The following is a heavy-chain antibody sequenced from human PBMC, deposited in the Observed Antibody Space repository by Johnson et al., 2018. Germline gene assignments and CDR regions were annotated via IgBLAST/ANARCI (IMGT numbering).Heavy chain of an antibody. CDR1: GFTFNTAW. CDR3: TTDYFYYMNG. CDR2: IKSKTHGGTT. J-gene: IGHJ6*03. V-gene: IGHV3-15*07. Sequence: VQLVQSGGGLLKAGGSLRLSCAGSGFTFNTAWMNWVRQAPGKGLEWVGRIKSKTHGGTTDYAAPVKGRFTISRDDSKNTRYLQTNSLQAEDKAVYYCTTDYFYYMNGWGRGTTVTVSS.